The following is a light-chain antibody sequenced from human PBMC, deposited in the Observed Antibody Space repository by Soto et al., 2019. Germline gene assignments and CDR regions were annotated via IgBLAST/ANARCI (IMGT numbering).Light chain of an antibody. CDR2: EAS. V-gene: IGKV3-11*01. Sequence: VTVSLQKRASAPLSCRASQSVSSSLAWYQQKPGQSPRLLIDEASSRASGIPARFSGSGSGTDFTLAICCLQAEDVAVYCCQVCTFLLNPFG. J-gene: IGKJ5*01. CDR1: QSVSSS. CDR3: QVCTFLLNP.